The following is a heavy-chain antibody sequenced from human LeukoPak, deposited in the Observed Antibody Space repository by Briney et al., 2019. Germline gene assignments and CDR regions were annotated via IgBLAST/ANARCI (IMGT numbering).Heavy chain of an antibody. CDR1: GGSFSGYY. CDR3: ARVQAKPTYYYYYYGMDV. V-gene: IGHV4-34*01. CDR2: INHSGST. Sequence: SETLSLTCAVYGGSFSGYYWSWIRQPPGKGLGWIGEINHSGSTNYNPSLKSRVTISVDTSKNQFSLKLSSVTAADTAVYYCARVQAKPTYYYYYYGMDVWGQGTTVTVSS. J-gene: IGHJ6*02.